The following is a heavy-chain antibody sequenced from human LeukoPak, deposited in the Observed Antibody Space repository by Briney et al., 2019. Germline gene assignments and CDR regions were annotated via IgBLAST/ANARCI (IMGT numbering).Heavy chain of an antibody. J-gene: IGHJ3*02. CDR2: IYYSGST. D-gene: IGHD3-22*01. CDR3: AREWNYYDSRGLGVAFDI. Sequence: SETLSLTCTVSGGSISSGGYYWSWIRQRPGKGLEWIGYIYYSGSTYYNPSLKSRVTISVDTSKNQFSLKLSSVTAADTAVYYCAREWNYYDSRGLGVAFDIWGQGTMVTVSS. V-gene: IGHV4-31*03. CDR1: GGSISSGGYY.